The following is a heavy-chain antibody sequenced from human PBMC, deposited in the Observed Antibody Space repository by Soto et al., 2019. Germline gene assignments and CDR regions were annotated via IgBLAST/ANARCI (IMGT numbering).Heavy chain of an antibody. CDR1: GFTFSVYG. D-gene: IGHD3-9*01. J-gene: IGHJ4*02. V-gene: IGHV3-23*01. CDR3: AKDPSTGPADY. Sequence: EALLLESGGDLVQPGGSLRLSCAASGFTFSVYGMTWVRQAPGKGLEWVATIHPTGSSTHYAESVEGRFTISRDNSKNTLNLQMNSLRVEDTAVYYCAKDPSTGPADYWGQGTLVTVSS. CDR2: IHPTGSST.